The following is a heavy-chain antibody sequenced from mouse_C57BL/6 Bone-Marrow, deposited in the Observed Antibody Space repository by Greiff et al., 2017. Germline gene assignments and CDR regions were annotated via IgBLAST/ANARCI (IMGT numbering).Heavy chain of an antibody. V-gene: IGHV1-81*01. CDR1: GYTFTSYG. D-gene: IGHD1-1*01. J-gene: IGHJ2*01. CDR3: ARGISITTVVARDY. CDR2: IYPRSGNT. Sequence: QVQLKESGAELARPGASVKLSCKASGYTFTSYGISWVKQRTGQGLEWIGEIYPRSGNTYYNEKFKGKATLTADKSSSTAYMELRSLTSEDSAVYFCARGISITTVVARDYWGQGTTRTVSS.